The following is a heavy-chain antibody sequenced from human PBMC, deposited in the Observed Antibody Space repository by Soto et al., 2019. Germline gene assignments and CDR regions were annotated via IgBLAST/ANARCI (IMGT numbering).Heavy chain of an antibody. Sequence: QVQLVESGGGVVQPGRSLRLSCAASGFTFSNHGMHWVRQAPGKGLEWVAVISSDGSNKHYADSVKGRFTISRDNSNNTMYLRMNSRRAEDTAVCYCAKEVGPVVNAFTNWYFELWGRGTLVPVSS. V-gene: IGHV3-30*18. J-gene: IGHJ2*01. D-gene: IGHD1-26*01. CDR3: AKEVGPVVNAFTNWYFEL. CDR1: GFTFSNHG. CDR2: ISSDGSNK.